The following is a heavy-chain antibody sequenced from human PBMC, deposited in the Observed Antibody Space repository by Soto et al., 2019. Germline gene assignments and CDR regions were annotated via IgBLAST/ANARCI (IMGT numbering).Heavy chain of an antibody. CDR2: IYYSGST. D-gene: IGHD2-8*01. CDR1: GGSISSGGYY. J-gene: IGHJ5*02. V-gene: IGHV4-31*03. Sequence: QVQLQESGPGLVKPSQTLSLTCTVSGGSISSGGYYWSWIRQHPGKGLEWIGYIYYSGSTYYNPSLKRRVTISVDTSKNQFSLKLSSVTAADTAVYYCARGNLPAGVRFDPWGQGTLVTVSS. CDR3: ARGNLPAGVRFDP.